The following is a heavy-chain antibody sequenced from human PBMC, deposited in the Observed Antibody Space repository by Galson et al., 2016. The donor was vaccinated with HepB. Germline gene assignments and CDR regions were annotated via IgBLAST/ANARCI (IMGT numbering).Heavy chain of an antibody. CDR1: TFTVNSNH. Sequence: SLRLSCAASTFTVNSNHMSWVRQAPGKGLEWVSIIYRGGSTNYPESVKGRFTISRDNAKNMLHLQMNTLRVEDTAVYYCAREEWWGQGTLVTVSS. CDR2: IYRGGST. CDR3: AREEW. V-gene: IGHV3-53*01. J-gene: IGHJ4*02. D-gene: IGHD3-3*01.